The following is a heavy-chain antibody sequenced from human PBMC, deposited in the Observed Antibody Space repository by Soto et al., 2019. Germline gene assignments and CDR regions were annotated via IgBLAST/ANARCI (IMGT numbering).Heavy chain of an antibody. CDR1: GGTFSSYA. D-gene: IGHD6-13*01. Sequence: SVKVSCKASGGTFSSYATSWVRQAPGQGLEWTGGIIPIFGTANYAQKFQGRVTITADESTSTAYMELSSLRSEDTAVYYCARKAYSSIYYYGMDVWGQGTTVTVSS. CDR2: IIPIFGTA. CDR3: ARKAYSSIYYYGMDV. V-gene: IGHV1-69*13. J-gene: IGHJ6*02.